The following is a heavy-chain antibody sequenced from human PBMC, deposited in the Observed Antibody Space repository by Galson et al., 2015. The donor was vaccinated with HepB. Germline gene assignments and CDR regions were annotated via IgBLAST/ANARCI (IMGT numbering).Heavy chain of an antibody. CDR1: GFSLSTSGMC. V-gene: IGHV2-70*01. Sequence: PALVKPTQTLTLTCTFSGFSLSTSGMCVSWIRQPPGKALEWLALINWDDDKYYSTSLKTRLTISKDTSKNQVVLTMTNMDPVDTATYYCARINYYYDSSGYSAFDYWGQGTLVTVSS. J-gene: IGHJ4*02. CDR3: ARINYYYDSSGYSAFDY. CDR2: INWDDDK. D-gene: IGHD3-22*01.